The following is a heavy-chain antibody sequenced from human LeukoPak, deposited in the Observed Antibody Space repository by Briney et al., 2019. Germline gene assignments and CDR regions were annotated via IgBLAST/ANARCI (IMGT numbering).Heavy chain of an antibody. CDR1: GYTFTGYY. CDR2: MNPNSGNT. D-gene: IGHD3-10*01. CDR3: ARGRYMVRGGRYYYGMDV. V-gene: IGHV1-8*02. Sequence: GASVKVSCKASGYTFTGYYMHWVRQATGQGLEWMGWMNPNSGNTGYAQKFQGRVTMTRNTSISTAYMELSSLRSEDTAVYYCARGRYMVRGGRYYYGMDVWGQGTTVTVSS. J-gene: IGHJ6*02.